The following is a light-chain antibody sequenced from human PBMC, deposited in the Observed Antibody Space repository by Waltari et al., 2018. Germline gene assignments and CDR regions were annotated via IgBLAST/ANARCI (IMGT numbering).Light chain of an antibody. CDR2: DVS. CDR1: SSDIGGYNY. V-gene: IGLV2-14*03. Sequence: QSALTQPASVSGSPGQSITIPCTGTSSDIGGYNYVSWYQKHPGKAPKLMIYDVSNRPSGVSNRFSGSKSGNTASLTISGLQAEDEADYYCSSYITSSTLELFGGGTSLTVL. CDR3: SSYITSSTLEL. J-gene: IGLJ2*01.